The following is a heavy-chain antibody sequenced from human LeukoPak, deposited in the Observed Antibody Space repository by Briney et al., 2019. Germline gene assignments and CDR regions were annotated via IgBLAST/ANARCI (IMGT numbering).Heavy chain of an antibody. D-gene: IGHD6-6*01. Sequence: GGSLRLSCAASGFSFDDYAMHWVRQAPGKGLEWVSYISSSSSTIYYADSVKGRFTISRDNAKNSLYLQMNSLRAEDTAVYYCARDMSIAARSDAFDIWGQGTMVTVSS. CDR3: ARDMSIAARSDAFDI. CDR1: GFSFDDYA. J-gene: IGHJ3*02. CDR2: ISSSSSTI. V-gene: IGHV3-48*04.